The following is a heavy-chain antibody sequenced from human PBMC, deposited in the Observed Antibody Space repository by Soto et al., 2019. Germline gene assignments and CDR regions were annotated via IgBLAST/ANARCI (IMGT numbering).Heavy chain of an antibody. CDR3: ARHDLFFVLRGRGWDYLGSGM. CDR2: IYYSGST. J-gene: IGHJ6*01. Sequence: PGKGLEWIGSIYYSGSTYYNPSLKSRVTISVDTSKNQFSLKLSSVTAADTAVYYCARHDLFFVLRGRGWDYLGSGM. V-gene: IGHV4-39*01. D-gene: IGHD1-7*01.